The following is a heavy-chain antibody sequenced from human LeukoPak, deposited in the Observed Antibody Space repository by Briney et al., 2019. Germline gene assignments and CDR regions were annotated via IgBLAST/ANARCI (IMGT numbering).Heavy chain of an antibody. CDR3: LRGTVTPDY. CDR2: ISPSGDFT. V-gene: IGHV3-23*01. J-gene: IGHJ4*02. CDR1: GFTFSSYW. Sequence: GGSLRLSCAASGFTFSSYWMHWVRQAPGKGLEWVSGISPSGDFTSYADSVKGRFTISRDNSMNTLYLQMINLGAEDTVIYYCLRGTVTPDYWGQGALVTVSS. D-gene: IGHD4-17*01.